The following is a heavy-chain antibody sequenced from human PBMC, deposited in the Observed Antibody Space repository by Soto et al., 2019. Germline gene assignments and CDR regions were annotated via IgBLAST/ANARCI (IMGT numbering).Heavy chain of an antibody. V-gene: IGHV4-30-2*01. J-gene: IGHJ6*02. CDR1: GGSVSTGGYS. D-gene: IGHD3-22*01. CDR2: IYLSEST. Sequence: SETLSLTCAVSGGSVSTGGYSWSWVRQPPGKGLEWIGYIYLSESTYYNPSLKSRVTISVDRSSNQFSLQLTSVTAADTAVYYWARALMIGYNMGVWGQGTTITVS. CDR3: ARALMIGYNMGV.